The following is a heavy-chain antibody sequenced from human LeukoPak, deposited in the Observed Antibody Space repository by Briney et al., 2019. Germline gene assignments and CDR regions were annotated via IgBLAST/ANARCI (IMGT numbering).Heavy chain of an antibody. CDR2: ISYDGSNK. V-gene: IGHV3-30-3*01. D-gene: IGHD2-15*01. CDR3: ARDAPPRHIVVVVAEPDY. CDR1: GFTFSSYA. J-gene: IGHJ4*02. Sequence: PGRSLRLSCAASGFTFSSYAMHWVRQAPGKGLEWVAVISYDGSNKYYADSVKGRFTISRDNSKNTLYLQMNSLRAEDTAVYYCARDAPPRHIVVVVAEPDYWGQGTLVTVSS.